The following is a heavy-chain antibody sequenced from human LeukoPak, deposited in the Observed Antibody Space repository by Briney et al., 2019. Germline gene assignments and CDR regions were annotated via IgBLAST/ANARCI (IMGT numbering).Heavy chain of an antibody. J-gene: IGHJ3*02. Sequence: ASVKVSCKASGYTFTSYYMHWVRQAPGQGLEWMGIINPSGGSTSYAQKFQGRVTITADESTSTAYMELSSLRSEDTAVYYCARVEYYDFWSGYYTGVGAFDIWGQGTMVTVSS. CDR1: GYTFTSYY. CDR2: INPSGGST. D-gene: IGHD3-3*01. V-gene: IGHV1-46*01. CDR3: ARVEYYDFWSGYYTGVGAFDI.